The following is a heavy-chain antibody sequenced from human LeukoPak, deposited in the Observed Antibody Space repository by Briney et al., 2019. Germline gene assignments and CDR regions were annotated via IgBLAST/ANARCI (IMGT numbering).Heavy chain of an antibody. CDR1: GFTFSSYE. CDR3: ARGSYYDILTGYWGGYSSSWYGSYFDY. D-gene: IGHD3-9*01. CDR2: ISRSGTTT. J-gene: IGHJ4*02. V-gene: IGHV3-48*03. Sequence: GGSLRLSCGVSGFTFSSYELNWVRQAPGKGLEWVSYISRSGTTTLYADSVKGRFTISRDNAKNSLFLQMNSLRAEDTAVYYCARGSYYDILTGYWGGYSSSWYGSYFDYWGQGTLVTVSS.